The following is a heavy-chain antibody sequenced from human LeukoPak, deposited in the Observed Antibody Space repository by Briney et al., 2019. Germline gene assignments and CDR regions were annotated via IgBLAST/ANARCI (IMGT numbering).Heavy chain of an antibody. D-gene: IGHD6-19*01. CDR2: IWYDGSNK. CDR3: ARDGQWLVIDAFDI. CDR1: GFTFSSYW. J-gene: IGHJ3*02. V-gene: IGHV3-33*08. Sequence: PGGSLRLSCAASGFTFSSYWMSWVRQAAGKGLEWVAVIWYDGSNKYYADSVKGRFTISRDNSKNTLYLQMNSLRAEDTAVYYCARDGQWLVIDAFDIWGQGTMVTVSS.